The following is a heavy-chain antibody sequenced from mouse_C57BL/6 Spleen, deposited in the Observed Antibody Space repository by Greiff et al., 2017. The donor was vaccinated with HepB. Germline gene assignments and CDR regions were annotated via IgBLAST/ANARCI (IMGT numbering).Heavy chain of an antibody. CDR3: ARPSYGSNYFDY. CDR1: GYTFTSYW. V-gene: IGHV1-55*01. D-gene: IGHD1-1*01. CDR2: IYPGSGST. J-gene: IGHJ2*01. Sequence: QVQLQPGAELVKPGASVKMSCKASGYTFTSYWITWVKQRPGQGLEWIGDIYPGSGSTNYNEKFKSKATLTVDTSSSTAYMQLSSLTSEDSAVYYCARPSYGSNYFDYWGQGTTLTVSS.